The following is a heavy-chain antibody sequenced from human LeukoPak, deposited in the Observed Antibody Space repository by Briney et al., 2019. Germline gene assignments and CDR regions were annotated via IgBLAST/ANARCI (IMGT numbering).Heavy chain of an antibody. Sequence: KASETLSLACTVSGGSISSSSYYWGWIRQPPGKGLEWIGSIYYSGSTYYNPSLKSRVTISVDTSKNQFSLKLSSVTAADTAVYYCARGSSWDWFDPWGQGTLVTVSS. V-gene: IGHV4-39*07. D-gene: IGHD6-13*01. CDR1: GGSISSSSYY. CDR3: ARGSSWDWFDP. CDR2: IYYSGST. J-gene: IGHJ5*02.